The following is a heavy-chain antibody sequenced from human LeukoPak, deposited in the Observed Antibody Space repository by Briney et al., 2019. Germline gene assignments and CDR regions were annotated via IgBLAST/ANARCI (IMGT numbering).Heavy chain of an antibody. D-gene: IGHD2-2*01. Sequence: GGSLRLSCAASGFTFSSYAMSWVRQAPGKGLEWVSAISGSGGSTYYADSVKGRFTISRDNSKNTLYLQMNSLRAEDTAVYYCAKDLRGYCSSTSCSAFDYWGQGTLVTVSS. V-gene: IGHV3-23*01. CDR2: ISGSGGST. CDR1: GFTFSSYA. CDR3: AKDLRGYCSSTSCSAFDY. J-gene: IGHJ4*02.